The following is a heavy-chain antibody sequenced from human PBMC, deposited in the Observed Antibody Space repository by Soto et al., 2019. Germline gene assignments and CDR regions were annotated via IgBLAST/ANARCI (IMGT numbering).Heavy chain of an antibody. Sequence: QVQLQQWGAGLLKPSETLSLTCAVYGGSFRGYYWTWIRQPPGTGLEWIGEINHSGSTNYNPSLKSRVTISVDTSKNQFSLKLTSVTAADTAVYYCARDKITGLFDYWGQGTLVTLPS. CDR1: GGSFRGYY. J-gene: IGHJ4*02. CDR3: ARDKITGLFDY. V-gene: IGHV4-34*01. D-gene: IGHD2-8*02. CDR2: INHSGST.